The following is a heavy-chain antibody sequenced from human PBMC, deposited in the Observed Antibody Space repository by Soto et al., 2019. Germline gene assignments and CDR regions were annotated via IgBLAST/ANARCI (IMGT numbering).Heavy chain of an antibody. CDR3: ARGMVRGVIQYYYYGMDV. J-gene: IGHJ6*02. CDR1: GDSVSSNSAA. CDR2: TYYRSKWYN. Sequence: PSQTLSLTCAISGDSVSSNSAAWNWIRQSPSRGLEWLGRTYYRSKWYNDYAVSVKSRITINPDTSKNQFSLQLNSVTPEDTAVYYCARGMVRGVIQYYYYGMDVWGQGTTVTVS. V-gene: IGHV6-1*01. D-gene: IGHD3-10*01.